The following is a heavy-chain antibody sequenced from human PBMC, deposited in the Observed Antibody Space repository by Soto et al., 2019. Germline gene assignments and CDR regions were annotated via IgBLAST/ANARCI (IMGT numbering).Heavy chain of an antibody. V-gene: IGHV3-30*18. CDR2: ISYDGSNK. J-gene: IGHJ4*02. CDR1: GFTFSSYG. CDR3: AKDRFGEVLPGGFDY. D-gene: IGHD3-10*01. Sequence: GESLRLSCAASGFTFSSYGMHWVRQAPGKGLEWVAVISYDGSNKYYADSVKGRFTISRDNSKNTLYLQMNSLRAEDTAVYYCAKDRFGEVLPGGFDYWGQGTLVTVSA.